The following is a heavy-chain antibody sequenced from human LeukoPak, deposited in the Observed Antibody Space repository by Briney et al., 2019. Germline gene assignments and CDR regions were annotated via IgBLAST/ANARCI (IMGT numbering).Heavy chain of an antibody. Sequence: SETLSLTCTVSGGSISSYYWSWIRQPAGQGLVWIGRVYTSGPTIYNPALKSRVTMSVDASKNLLSLKVTSVSAADTAVYYCARGGNIFWSGYYDYFDSWGQGNPVIVSS. V-gene: IGHV4-4*07. CDR1: GGSISSYY. CDR2: VYTSGPT. CDR3: ARGGNIFWSGYYDYFDS. J-gene: IGHJ4*02. D-gene: IGHD3-3*01.